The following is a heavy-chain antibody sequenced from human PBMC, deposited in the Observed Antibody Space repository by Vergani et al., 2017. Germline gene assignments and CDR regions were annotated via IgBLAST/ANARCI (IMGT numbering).Heavy chain of an antibody. D-gene: IGHD3-9*01. CDR1: GYTFSNYY. CDR2: INPSGGHT. CDR3: ARGDYDILTGYRY. J-gene: IGHJ4*02. V-gene: IGHV1-46*03. Sequence: QVQVVQSGAEVKKSGASVKVSCKTSGYTFSNYYMHWVRQAPGQGLEWMGIINPSGGHTNYAQKFQGRVTMTRDTSTSTVYMELSSLRSEDTAIYYCARGDYDILTGYRYWGQGNLVTGS.